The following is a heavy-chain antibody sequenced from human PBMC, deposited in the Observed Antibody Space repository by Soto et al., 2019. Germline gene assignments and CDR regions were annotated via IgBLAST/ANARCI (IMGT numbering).Heavy chain of an antibody. V-gene: IGHV1-69*13. J-gene: IGHJ6*02. Sequence: SVKVSCKASGYTFTSYGISWVRQAPGQGLEWMGGIIPIFGTANYAHKFQGRVTITAGESTSTAYMELSSLRSEDTAVYYCAIRGGRDTAMVKGPGNYGMDVWGQGTTVTVSS. CDR1: GYTFTSYG. CDR3: AIRGGRDTAMVKGPGNYGMDV. D-gene: IGHD5-18*01. CDR2: IIPIFGTA.